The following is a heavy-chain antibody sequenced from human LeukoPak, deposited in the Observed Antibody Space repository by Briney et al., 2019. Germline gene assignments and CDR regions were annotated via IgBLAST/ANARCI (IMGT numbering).Heavy chain of an antibody. CDR3: AKDRGIVGAILDY. D-gene: IGHD1-26*01. J-gene: IGHJ4*02. CDR1: GFTFSSYA. Sequence: GGSLRLSCAASGFTFSSYAMSWVRQAPGKGLEWVSAISGSGGSTYYADSVKGRFTISRDNSKNTLYLQMNSLGAEDTAVYYCAKDRGIVGAILDYWGQGTLVTVSS. CDR2: ISGSGGST. V-gene: IGHV3-23*01.